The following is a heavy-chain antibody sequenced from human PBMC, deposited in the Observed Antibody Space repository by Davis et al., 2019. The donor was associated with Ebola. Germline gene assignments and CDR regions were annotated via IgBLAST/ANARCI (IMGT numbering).Heavy chain of an antibody. J-gene: IGHJ5*02. CDR1: GGSISSSNW. CDR2: IYHSGST. CDR3: ARKSARWENWFDP. V-gene: IGHV4-4*02. D-gene: IGHD6-6*01. Sequence: SETLSLTCAVSGGSISSSNWWSWVRQPPGKGLEWIGEIYHSGSTNYNPSLKSRVTISVDTSKNQFSLKLPSVTAADPAVYYCARKSARWENWFDPWGQGTLVTVSS.